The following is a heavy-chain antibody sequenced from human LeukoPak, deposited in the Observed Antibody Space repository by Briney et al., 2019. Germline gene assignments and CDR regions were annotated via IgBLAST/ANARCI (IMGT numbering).Heavy chain of an antibody. CDR1: GGSIRSSDNY. CDR3: ARRRRFAYSSSWYVGNWFDP. D-gene: IGHD6-13*01. J-gene: IGHJ5*02. V-gene: IGHV4-39*01. CDR2: LYYGGST. Sequence: PSETLSLTCTVSGGSIRSSDNYWAWIRQPPGRGLEWVVSLYYGGSTYYNPSLKSRVTISVDTSKNQFSLKLSSVTAADTAVYYCARRRRFAYSSSWYVGNWFDPWGQGTLVTVSS.